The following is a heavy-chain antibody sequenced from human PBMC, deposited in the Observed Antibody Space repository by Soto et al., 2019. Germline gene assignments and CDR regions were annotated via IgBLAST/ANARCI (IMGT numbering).Heavy chain of an antibody. CDR3: ASGSRPTLPFDY. D-gene: IGHD3-10*01. V-gene: IGHV5-51*01. Sequence: PGESLKISCKGSGYSFTSHWIGWVRQMPGKGLEWMGTIYPGDSDTRYSPSFQGHVTISADKSISTAYLQWSSLKAADTAMYYCASGSRPTLPFDYWGQGTLVTVSS. CDR2: IYPGDSDT. CDR1: GYSFTSHW. J-gene: IGHJ4*02.